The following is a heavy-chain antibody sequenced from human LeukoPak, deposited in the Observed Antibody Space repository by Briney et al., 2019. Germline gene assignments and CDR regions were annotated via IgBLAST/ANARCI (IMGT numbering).Heavy chain of an antibody. D-gene: IGHD2-15*01. CDR3: ARDTIGYCSGGSCHKAFDY. Sequence: SETLSLTCTVSGGSISSGGYYWSWIRQHPGKVLGWIGYIYYSGSTYYNPSLKSRVTISVDTSKNQFSLKLSSVTAADTAVYYCARDTIGYCSGGSCHKAFDYWGQGTLVSVSS. V-gene: IGHV4-31*03. CDR1: GGSISSGGYY. J-gene: IGHJ4*02. CDR2: IYYSGST.